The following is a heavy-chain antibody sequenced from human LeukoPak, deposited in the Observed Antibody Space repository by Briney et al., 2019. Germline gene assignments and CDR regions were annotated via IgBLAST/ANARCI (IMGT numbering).Heavy chain of an antibody. CDR1: GYTFTGYY. V-gene: IGHV1-2*02. CDR2: INPNSGGT. D-gene: IGHD2-8*01. Sequence: ASVKVSCKASGYTFTGYYMHWVRQAPGQGLEWMGWINPNSGGTNYAQKFQGRVTMTRDTSISTAYMELSRLRSDDTAVYCCARDPYCTNGVCYTGYYYGMDVWGQGTTVTVSS. J-gene: IGHJ6*02. CDR3: ARDPYCTNGVCYTGYYYGMDV.